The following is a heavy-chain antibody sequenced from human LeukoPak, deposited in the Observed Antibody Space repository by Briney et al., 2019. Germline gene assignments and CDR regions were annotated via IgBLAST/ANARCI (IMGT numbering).Heavy chain of an antibody. J-gene: IGHJ5*02. V-gene: IGHV1-2*02. CDR1: GYTFTGYY. CDR2: INPNSGGT. Sequence: ASVKVCCKASGYTFTGYYMHWVRQAPGQGVEWMGWINPNSGGTNYAQKFQGRVTMTRDTSISTAYMELSRLRSDDTAVYYCARDRGSSSSFWFDPWGQGTLVTVSS. D-gene: IGHD6-6*01. CDR3: ARDRGSSSSFWFDP.